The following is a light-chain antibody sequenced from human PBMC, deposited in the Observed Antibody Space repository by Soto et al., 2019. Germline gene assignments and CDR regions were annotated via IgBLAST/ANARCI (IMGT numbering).Light chain of an antibody. CDR2: DVS. J-gene: IGKJ2*01. V-gene: IGKV1-5*01. CDR3: QQYDNYYT. CDR1: QSISNW. Sequence: DIHMTQSPSTLSASVGYRFTITCRASQSISNWLAWYQQKPGKAPALLIYDVSRLESGVPSTLSGSGSGTEFTLTINSLQPDDFATYYCQQYDNYYTFGQGTKVDIK.